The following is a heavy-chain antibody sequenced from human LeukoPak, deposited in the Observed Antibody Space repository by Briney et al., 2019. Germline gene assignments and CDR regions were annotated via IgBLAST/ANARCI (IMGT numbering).Heavy chain of an antibody. V-gene: IGHV3-23*01. CDR3: AKDREEYSGYATFDY. Sequence: GGSLRLPCAASGFTFSSYAMSWVRLAPGKGLEWVSAISGSGGSAYYADSVKGRFTISRDNSKNTLYLQMNSLRAEDTAVYYCAKDREEYSGYATFDYWGQGTLVTVSS. CDR2: ISGSGGSA. J-gene: IGHJ4*02. CDR1: GFTFSSYA. D-gene: IGHD5-12*01.